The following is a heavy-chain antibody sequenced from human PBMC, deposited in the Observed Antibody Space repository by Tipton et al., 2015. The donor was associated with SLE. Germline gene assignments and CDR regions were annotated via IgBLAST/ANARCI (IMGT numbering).Heavy chain of an antibody. J-gene: IGHJ6*02. CDR2: INHSGST. Sequence: TLSLTCAVYGGSFSYYYWSWIRQPPGKGLEWIGEINHSGSTKYKPSLKSRVTISVDTSKNQFSLKLSSVTAADTAVYYCASGRYYYGMDVWGQGTTVTVSS. CDR1: GGSFSYYY. V-gene: IGHV4-34*01. CDR3: ASGRYYYGMDV.